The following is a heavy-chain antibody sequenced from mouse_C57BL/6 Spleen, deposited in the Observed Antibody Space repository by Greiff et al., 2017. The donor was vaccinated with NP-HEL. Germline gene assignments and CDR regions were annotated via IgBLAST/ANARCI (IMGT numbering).Heavy chain of an antibody. J-gene: IGHJ2*01. CDR2: ISSGGSYT. CDR1: GFTFSSYG. D-gene: IGHD1-1*01. V-gene: IGHV5-6*01. CDR3: ARGGGSSYMYYFDY. Sequence: EVQLQQSGGDLVKPGGSLKLSCAASGFTFSSYGMSWVRQTPDKRLEWVATISSGGSYTYYPDSVKGRFTISRDNAKNTLYLQMSSLKSEDTAMYYCARGGGSSYMYYFDYWGQGTTLTVSS.